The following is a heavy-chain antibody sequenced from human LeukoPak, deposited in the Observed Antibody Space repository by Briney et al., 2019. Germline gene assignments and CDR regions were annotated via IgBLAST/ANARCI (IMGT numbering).Heavy chain of an antibody. CDR3: ARDYYDILTGYYNPSGNDY. D-gene: IGHD3-9*01. CDR1: GGTFSSHA. J-gene: IGHJ4*02. Sequence: SVKVSCKASGGTFSSHAISWVRQAPGQGLEWMGGIIPIFGTANYAQKFQGRVTITADESTSTAYMELSSLRSEDTAVYYCARDYYDILTGYYNPSGNDYWGQGTLVTVSS. V-gene: IGHV1-69*01. CDR2: IIPIFGTA.